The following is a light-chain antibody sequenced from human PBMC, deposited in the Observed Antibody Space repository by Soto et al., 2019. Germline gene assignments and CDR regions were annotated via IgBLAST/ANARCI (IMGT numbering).Light chain of an antibody. CDR3: QQRSNLPPIT. Sequence: EIVLTQSPATLSLSPGERATLSCRASQSVSSYLACYQQKPGQAPRLLIYDASNRATGIPARFSGSGSGTDFTLTIRSVEPEDFAVYYCQQRSNLPPITFGQWTRLEIK. J-gene: IGKJ5*01. CDR1: QSVSSY. V-gene: IGKV3-11*01. CDR2: DAS.